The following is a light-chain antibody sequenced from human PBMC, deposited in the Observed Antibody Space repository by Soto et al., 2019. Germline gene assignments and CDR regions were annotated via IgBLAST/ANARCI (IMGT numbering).Light chain of an antibody. Sequence: DIQMTQSPSTLSASVGDRVTITCRASQSISSWLAWYQQKPGKAPKLLIYKASSLESGVPSRFSGSGSGTEFTLTISSLQPDDFATCYCQQYNSYPYTFGHGTKLEIK. CDR2: KAS. CDR3: QQYNSYPYT. J-gene: IGKJ2*01. CDR1: QSISSW. V-gene: IGKV1-5*03.